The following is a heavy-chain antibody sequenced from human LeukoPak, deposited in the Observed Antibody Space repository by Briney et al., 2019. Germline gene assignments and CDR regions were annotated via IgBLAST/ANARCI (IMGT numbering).Heavy chain of an antibody. Sequence: GGSLRLSCTVSGFTVSSNSMSWVRQAPGKGLEWVSFIYSDNTHYSDSVKGRFTISRDNSKNTLYLQMNSLRAEDTAVYYCARDSVYSGSSLDYWGRGALVTVSS. CDR1: GFTVSSNS. CDR2: IYSDNT. D-gene: IGHD1-26*01. CDR3: ARDSVYSGSSLDY. V-gene: IGHV3-53*01. J-gene: IGHJ4*02.